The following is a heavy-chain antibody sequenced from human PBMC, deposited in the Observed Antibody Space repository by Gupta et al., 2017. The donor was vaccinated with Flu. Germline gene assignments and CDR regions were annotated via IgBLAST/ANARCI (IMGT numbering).Heavy chain of an antibody. J-gene: IGHJ4*02. D-gene: IGHD2/OR15-2a*01. CDR2: ISSSGGTM. CDR1: GFVFSSSE. Sequence: EVQLVESGGGLVQPGGSLRLSCAGSGFVFSSSEMNWVRQAPGKGLEWVSYISSSGGTMYYADSVKGRFTISRDNARNSLFLQMNSLRAEDTAMYYCARESFYSYSHWGQGTLVTVSS. V-gene: IGHV3-48*03. CDR3: ARESFYSYSH.